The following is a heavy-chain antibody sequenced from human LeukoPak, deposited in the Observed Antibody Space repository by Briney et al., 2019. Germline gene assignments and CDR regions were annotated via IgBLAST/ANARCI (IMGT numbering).Heavy chain of an antibody. CDR2: ISAYNGNT. D-gene: IGHD2-2*01. V-gene: IGHV1-18*01. CDR1: GYTFTSYG. Sequence: ASVKVSCKASGYTFTSYGISWVRQAPGQGLEGMGWISAYNGNTNYAQKLQGRVTITTDTSTSTAYMELRSLRSDDTPVYYCASATPSDTDYYGMDVWGQGTTVTVSS. CDR3: ASATPSDTDYYGMDV. J-gene: IGHJ6*02.